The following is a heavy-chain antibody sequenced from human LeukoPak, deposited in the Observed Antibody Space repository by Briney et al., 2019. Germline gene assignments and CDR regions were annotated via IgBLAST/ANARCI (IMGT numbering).Heavy chain of an antibody. CDR3: ATGGNSVWFDH. D-gene: IGHD4-23*01. CDR1: GGSFSGYY. V-gene: IGHV4-34*01. CDR2: INHSGST. Sequence: PSETLSLTCAVYGGSFSGYYWSWIRQLPGKGLEWIGEINHSGSTNYNPSLKSRVTISVDTSKNQFSLKLSSVTAADTAVYYCATGGNSVWFDHWGQGTLVTVSS. J-gene: IGHJ5*02.